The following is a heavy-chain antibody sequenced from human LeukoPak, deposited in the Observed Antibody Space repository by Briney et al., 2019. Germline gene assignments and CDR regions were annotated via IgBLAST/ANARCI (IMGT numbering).Heavy chain of an antibody. V-gene: IGHV3-33*01. Sequence: SGGSLRLSCAASGFTFSSYGMHWVRQAPGKGLEWVAVTWYDGSNKYYADSVKGRFTISRDNSKNTLYLQMNSLRAEDTAVYYCARALGYYDSSGYSSRFDYWGQGTLVTVSS. J-gene: IGHJ4*02. D-gene: IGHD3-22*01. CDR3: ARALGYYDSSGYSSRFDY. CDR2: TWYDGSNK. CDR1: GFTFSSYG.